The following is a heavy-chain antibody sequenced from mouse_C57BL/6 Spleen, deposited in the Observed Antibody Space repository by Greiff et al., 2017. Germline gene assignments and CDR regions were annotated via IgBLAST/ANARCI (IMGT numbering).Heavy chain of an antibody. CDR2: IYPGSGNT. CDR3: ASTYDYDDWFAY. Sequence: QVQLQQSGAELVRPGASVKLSCKASGYTFTDYYINWVKQRPGQGLEWIARIYPGSGNTYYNEKFKGKATLTAEKSSSTASMQLSSLTSEDSAVYFCASTYDYDDWFAYWGQGTLVTVSA. V-gene: IGHV1-76*01. D-gene: IGHD2-4*01. J-gene: IGHJ3*01. CDR1: GYTFTDYY.